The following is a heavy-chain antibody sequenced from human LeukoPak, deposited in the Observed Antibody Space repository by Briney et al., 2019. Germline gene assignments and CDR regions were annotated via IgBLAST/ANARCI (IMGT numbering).Heavy chain of an antibody. Sequence: GSLRLSCAASGFTFSSYAMSWVRQAPGRGLEWVSATSGSGGSTYYADSVRGRFTISRDNSKNTLYLQMNSLRVEDTAVYYCAKTRYYDNSGYCDYWGQGTLVTVSS. CDR3: AKTRYYDNSGYCDY. CDR2: TSGSGGST. J-gene: IGHJ4*02. D-gene: IGHD3-22*01. V-gene: IGHV3-23*01. CDR1: GFTFSSYA.